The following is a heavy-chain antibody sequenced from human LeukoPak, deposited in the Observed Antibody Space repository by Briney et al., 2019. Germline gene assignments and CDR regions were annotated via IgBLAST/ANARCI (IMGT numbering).Heavy chain of an antibody. Sequence: GGSPRLSCTVPGFTVSSNYMTWVRQAPGKGLEWVSYISSSGSTKYNADSVKGRFTISRDNAKNSLYLQMNSLRAEDTALYYCAREVSGWYEYFDQWGQGTLVTVSS. CDR1: GFTVSSNY. J-gene: IGHJ4*02. CDR2: ISSSGSTK. D-gene: IGHD6-19*01. CDR3: AREVSGWYEYFDQ. V-gene: IGHV3-11*01.